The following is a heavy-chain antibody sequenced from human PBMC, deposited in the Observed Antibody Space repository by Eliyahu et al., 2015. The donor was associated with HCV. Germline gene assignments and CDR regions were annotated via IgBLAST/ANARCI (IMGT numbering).Heavy chain of an antibody. Sequence: EVQLVESGGGLVQPGGSLXLSCAASGFTFXSYDXPWVRQATGKGLEWVSAIGTAGDTYYPGSVKGRFTISRENAKNSLYLQMNSLRAGDTAVYYCARVRHYDFWSGHWAGGMDVWGQGTTVTVSS. V-gene: IGHV3-13*01. D-gene: IGHD3-3*01. CDR1: GFTFXSYD. J-gene: IGHJ6*02. CDR3: ARVRHYDFWSGHWAGGMDV. CDR2: IGTAGDT.